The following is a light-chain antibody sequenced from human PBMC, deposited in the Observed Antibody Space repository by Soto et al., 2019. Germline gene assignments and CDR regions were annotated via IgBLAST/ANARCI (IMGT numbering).Light chain of an antibody. Sequence: LTQSPSSFSASTGDRVTITCRASQGISSYLAWYQQKPGKAPKLLIYAASTLQSGVPSRFSGSGSGTDFTLTISCLQSEDFATYYCQQYYSYPSTFGGGTKVDIK. CDR3: QQYYSYPST. V-gene: IGKV1-8*01. CDR1: QGISSY. CDR2: AAS. J-gene: IGKJ4*01.